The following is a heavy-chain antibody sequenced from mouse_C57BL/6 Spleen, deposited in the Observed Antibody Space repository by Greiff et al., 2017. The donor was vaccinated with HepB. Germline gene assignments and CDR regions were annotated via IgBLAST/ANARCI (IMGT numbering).Heavy chain of an antibody. CDR2: ISSGSSTI. D-gene: IGHD1-1*01. V-gene: IGHV5-17*01. CDR1: GFTFSDYG. Sequence: EVQRVESGGGLVKPGGSLKLSCAASGFTFSDYGMHWVRQAPEKGLEWVAYISSGSSTIYYADTVKGRFTISRDNAKNTLFLQMTSLRSEDTAMYYCARHGSSSYYYAMDYWGQGTSVTVSS. J-gene: IGHJ4*01. CDR3: ARHGSSSYYYAMDY.